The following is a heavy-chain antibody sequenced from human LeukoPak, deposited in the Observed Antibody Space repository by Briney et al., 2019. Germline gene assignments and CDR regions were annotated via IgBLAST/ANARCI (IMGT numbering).Heavy chain of an antibody. J-gene: IGHJ3*02. Sequence: ASVKVSCKASGYTFTTYGVNWVRQAPGQGLEWMGWISTYNGNTNYAQKLQGRVTMTTDTSTSTAYMELRSLRSDDTAVYYCARTKYYYDSSGYYPDAFDIWGQGTMVTVSS. V-gene: IGHV1-18*01. CDR1: GYTFTTYG. CDR2: ISTYNGNT. D-gene: IGHD3-22*01. CDR3: ARTKYYYDSSGYYPDAFDI.